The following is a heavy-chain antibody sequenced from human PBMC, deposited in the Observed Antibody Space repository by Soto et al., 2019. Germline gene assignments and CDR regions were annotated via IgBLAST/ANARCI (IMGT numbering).Heavy chain of an antibody. CDR1: GGSFSGYY. V-gene: IGHV4-34*01. CDR3: AGTMIVVVITGHYYYYYGMDV. CDR2: INHSGST. J-gene: IGHJ6*02. Sequence: SETLSLTCAVYGGSFSGYYWSWIRQPPGKGLEWIGEINHSGSTNYNPSLKSRVTISVDTSKNQFSLKLSSVTAADTAVYYCAGTMIVVVITGHYYYYYGMDVWGQGTTVTVSS. D-gene: IGHD3-22*01.